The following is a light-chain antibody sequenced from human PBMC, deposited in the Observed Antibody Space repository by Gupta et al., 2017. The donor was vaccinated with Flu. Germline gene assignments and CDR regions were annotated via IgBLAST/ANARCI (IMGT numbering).Light chain of an antibody. J-gene: IGKJ4*01. Sequence: VLTQSPATLSLSPGERATLSCRASQSVSSYLAGYQQKPGQAPRLLIYDASNRATGIPARLSGSGSGTDFTLTISSLEPEDFAVYYCQQRSNWPPLLTFGGGTKVEIK. CDR2: DAS. V-gene: IGKV3-11*01. CDR1: QSVSSY. CDR3: QQRSNWPPLLT.